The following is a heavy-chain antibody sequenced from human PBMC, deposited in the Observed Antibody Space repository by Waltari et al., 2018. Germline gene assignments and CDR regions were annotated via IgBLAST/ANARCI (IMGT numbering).Heavy chain of an antibody. J-gene: IGHJ4*02. Sequence: EVHLVESGGGLVKPGGSLRLSCAASGFTFNKAWMSWVRQAPGKGREWVGRMRRQMDGGTTDYAAPVRGRFTISRDDSKQTLYLQMTSLKTDDTAVYYCTSDLDRDPLAKYFVGYWGQGALVTVSS. CDR3: TSDLDRDPLAKYFVGY. V-gene: IGHV3-15*01. CDR2: MRRQMDGGTT. CDR1: GFTFNKAW. D-gene: IGHD3-9*01.